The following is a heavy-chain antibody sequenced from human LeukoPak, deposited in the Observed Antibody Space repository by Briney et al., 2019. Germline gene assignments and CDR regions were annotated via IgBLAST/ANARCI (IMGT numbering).Heavy chain of an antibody. CDR2: IYYSGST. CDR1: GGSISSYY. CDR3: ARDRAAAGNWFDP. D-gene: IGHD6-13*01. V-gene: IGHV4-59*01. Sequence: KPSETLSLTCTVSGGSISSYYWTWIRQPPGKGLEWIGYIYYSGSTNYNPSLKSRVTISVGTSKSQFSLKLTSVTAADTAVYYCARDRAAAGNWFDPWGQGTLVTVSS. J-gene: IGHJ5*02.